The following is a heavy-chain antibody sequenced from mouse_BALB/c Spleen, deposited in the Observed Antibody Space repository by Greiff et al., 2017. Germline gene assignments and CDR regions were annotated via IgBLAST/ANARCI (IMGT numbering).Heavy chain of an antibody. Sequence: EVMLVESGGGLVKPGGSLKLSCAASGFTFSSYAMSWVRQTPEKRLEWVASISSGGSTYYPDSVKGRFTISRDNARNILYLQMSSLRSEDTAMYYCARQPTGTLFAYWGQGTLVTVSA. D-gene: IGHD4-1*02. CDR3: ARQPTGTLFAY. V-gene: IGHV5-6-5*01. CDR2: ISSGGST. CDR1: GFTFSSYA. J-gene: IGHJ3*01.